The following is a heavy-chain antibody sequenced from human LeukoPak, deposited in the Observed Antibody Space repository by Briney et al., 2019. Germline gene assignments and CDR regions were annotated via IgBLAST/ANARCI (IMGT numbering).Heavy chain of an antibody. Sequence: KPSETLSLTCTVSGGSISSYYWSWIRQPPGKGLEWIGYIYYSGSTNYNPSLKSRVTISVDTSKNQFSLKLSSVTAADTAVYYCARDRGSLLWFGSRPESYGMDVWGQGTTVTVSS. CDR2: IYYSGST. CDR3: ARDRGSLLWFGSRPESYGMDV. CDR1: GGSISSYY. D-gene: IGHD3-10*01. J-gene: IGHJ6*02. V-gene: IGHV4-59*01.